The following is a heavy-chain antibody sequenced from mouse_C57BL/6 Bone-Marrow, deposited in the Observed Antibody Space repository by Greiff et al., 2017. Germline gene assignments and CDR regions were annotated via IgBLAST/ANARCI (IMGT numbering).Heavy chain of an antibody. CDR3: ARWAVDYFDY. CDR2: IYPGDGDT. CDR1: GYAFSSSW. V-gene: IGHV1-82*01. J-gene: IGHJ2*01. Sequence: QVQLQQSGPELVKPGASVKISCKASGYAFSSSWMNWVKQRPGKGLEWIGRIYPGDGDTNYNGKLKGKATLTADKSSSTAYLQLSSLTSKDSAVYFFARWAVDYFDYWGQGTTLTVSS.